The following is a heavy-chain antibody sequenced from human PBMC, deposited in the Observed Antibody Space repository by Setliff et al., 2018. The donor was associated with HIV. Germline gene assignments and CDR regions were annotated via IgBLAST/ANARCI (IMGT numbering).Heavy chain of an antibody. D-gene: IGHD3-22*01. CDR2: IYPGDSDT. CDR3: ARPSSGFAFDI. J-gene: IGHJ3*02. V-gene: IGHV5-51*01. CDR1: GYRFTSYW. Sequence: GESLKLSCKGSGYRFTSYWIGWVRQMPGKGLEWMAIIYPGDSDTSYSPSFQGQVTISADKSISTAYLQWSSLKASDTAMYYCARPSSGFAFDIWGQGTMVTVS.